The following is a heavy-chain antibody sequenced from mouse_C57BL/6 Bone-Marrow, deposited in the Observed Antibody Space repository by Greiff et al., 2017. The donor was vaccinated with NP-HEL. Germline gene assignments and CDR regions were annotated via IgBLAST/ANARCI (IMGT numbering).Heavy chain of an antibody. Sequence: QVQLKQSGAELVRPGASVTLSCKASGYTFTDYEMHWVKQTPVHGLEWIGAIDPETGGTAYNQKFKGKAILTADKSSSTAYMELRSLTSEDSAVYYCTRWGGSSYEYFDVWGTGTTVTVSS. V-gene: IGHV1-15*01. D-gene: IGHD1-1*01. CDR2: IDPETGGT. J-gene: IGHJ1*03. CDR1: GYTFTDYE. CDR3: TRWGGSSYEYFDV.